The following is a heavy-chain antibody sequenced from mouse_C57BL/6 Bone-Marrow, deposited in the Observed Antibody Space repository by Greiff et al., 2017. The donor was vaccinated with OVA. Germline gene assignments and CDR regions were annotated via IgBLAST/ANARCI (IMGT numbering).Heavy chain of an antibody. CDR1: GYSFTDYN. J-gene: IGHJ4*01. V-gene: IGHV1-39*01. CDR3: AREEIYYYGSSSYYYAMDY. CDR2: INPNYGTT. D-gene: IGHD1-1*01. Sequence: LQESGPELVKPGASVKISCKASGYSFTDYNMNWVKQSNGKSLEWIGVINPNYGTTSYNQKFKGKATLTVDQSSSTAYMQLNSLTSEDSAVYYCAREEIYYYGSSSYYYAMDYWGQGTSVTVSS.